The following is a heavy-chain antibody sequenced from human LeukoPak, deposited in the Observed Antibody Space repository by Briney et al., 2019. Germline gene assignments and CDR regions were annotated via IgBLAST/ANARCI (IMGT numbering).Heavy chain of an antibody. J-gene: IGHJ6*04. Sequence: SETLSLTCTVSVGSVSSGSYYWSWIRQPPGKGLEWIGYIYYSGSTNYNPSLKSRVTISVDTSKNQFSLKLSSVTAADTAVYYCASEKNIVVVGSYGMDVWGKGTTVTVSS. CDR1: VGSVSSGSYY. D-gene: IGHD2-15*01. V-gene: IGHV4-61*01. CDR2: IYYSGST. CDR3: ASEKNIVVVGSYGMDV.